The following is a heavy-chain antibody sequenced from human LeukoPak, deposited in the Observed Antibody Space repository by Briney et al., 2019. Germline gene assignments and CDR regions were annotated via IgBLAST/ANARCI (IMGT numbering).Heavy chain of an antibody. CDR2: ISYDGSNK. CDR1: GFTFSSYA. V-gene: IGHV3-30-3*01. D-gene: IGHD6-13*01. CDR3: ARDGLVTGDSNSRGYYYYYGMDV. J-gene: IGHJ6*02. Sequence: PGGSLRLSCAASGFTFSSYAMHWVRQAPGKGLEWVAVISYDGSNKYYADSVKGRFTISRDNSKNTLYLQMNSLRAEDTAVYYCARDGLVTGDSNSRGYYYYYGMDVWGQGTTVTVSS.